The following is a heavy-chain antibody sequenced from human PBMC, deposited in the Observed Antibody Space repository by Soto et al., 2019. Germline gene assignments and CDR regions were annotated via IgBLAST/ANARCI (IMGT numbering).Heavy chain of an antibody. CDR1: VTTVSSNF. Sequence: PGGSLRLSCAASVTTVSSNFMSWVRQAPGKGLEWVSVIYNGGSTYYADSVRGRFTISRDNSKNTLYLQMNSLRAEDTAVYYCARAAYYDFWSGYLPPVYYMDVWGKGTTVTVSS. D-gene: IGHD3-3*01. J-gene: IGHJ6*03. V-gene: IGHV3-66*01. CDR2: IYNGGST. CDR3: ARAAYYDFWSGYLPPVYYMDV.